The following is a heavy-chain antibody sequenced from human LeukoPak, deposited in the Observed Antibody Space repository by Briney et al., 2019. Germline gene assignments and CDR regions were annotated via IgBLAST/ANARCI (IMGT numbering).Heavy chain of an antibody. J-gene: IGHJ6*02. CDR1: GGSISSGGYY. Sequence: SATLSLTCTVSGGSISSGGYYWSWIRQHPGKGLEWIGYIYYSGSTYYNPSLKSRVTISVDTSKNQFSLKLSSVTAADTAVYYCARGSNPARYYYGMDVWGQGTTVTVSS. D-gene: IGHD6-6*01. CDR2: IYYSGST. V-gene: IGHV4-31*03. CDR3: ARGSNPARYYYGMDV.